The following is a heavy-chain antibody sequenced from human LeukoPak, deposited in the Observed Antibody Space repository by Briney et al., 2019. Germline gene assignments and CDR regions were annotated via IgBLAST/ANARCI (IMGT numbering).Heavy chain of an antibody. J-gene: IGHJ4*02. CDR2: ISGSGGST. D-gene: IGHD2-15*01. CDR3: AKEGYCSGGSCYGSPSFDY. V-gene: IGHV3-23*01. Sequence: GGSLRLSCAASGFTFSSYAMNWVRQAPGKGLEWVSAISGSGGSTYYADSVKGRFTISRDNSKNTLYLQMNSLRAEDTAVYYCAKEGYCSGGSCYGSPSFDYWGQGTLVTVSS. CDR1: GFTFSSYA.